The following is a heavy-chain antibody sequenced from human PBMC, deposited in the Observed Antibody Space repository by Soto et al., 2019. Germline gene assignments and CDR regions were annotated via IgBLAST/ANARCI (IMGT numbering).Heavy chain of an antibody. D-gene: IGHD6-13*01. CDR1: GVSLSGGYF. CDR2: VYYSGGT. J-gene: IGHJ4*02. V-gene: IGHV4-31*03. Sequence: SDTLSLTSPFSGVSLSGGYFWIWLRPHPGKGLEWIGNVYYSGGTYYNPSLESRVAISVGSSKKDFTLRVNSVTAADTAMYYCARFAKEENPKLESWYAFDLWGQGTLVNVSA. CDR3: ARFAKEENPKLESWYAFDL.